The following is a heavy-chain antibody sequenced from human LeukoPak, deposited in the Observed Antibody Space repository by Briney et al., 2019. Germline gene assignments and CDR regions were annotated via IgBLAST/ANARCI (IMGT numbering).Heavy chain of an antibody. J-gene: IGHJ5*02. V-gene: IGHV4-38-2*02. D-gene: IGHD2-15*01. CDR2: INHSGST. Sequence: TSETLSLTCTVSGYSISSGYYWGWIRQPPGKGLEWIGEINHSGSTNYNPSLKSRVTISVDTSKNQFSLKLSSVTAADTAVYYCARRGHCSGGSCYGARRWFDPWGQGTLVTVSS. CDR3: ARRGHCSGGSCYGARRWFDP. CDR1: GYSISSGYY.